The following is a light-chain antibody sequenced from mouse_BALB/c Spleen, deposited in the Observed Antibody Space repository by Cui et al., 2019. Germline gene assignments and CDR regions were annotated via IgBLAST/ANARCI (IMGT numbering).Light chain of an antibody. Sequence: QVVLTQSPAIMYSSLGEEVTITCSASSSVSYMHWYQQKSGTSPKLLIYSTSNLASGVPSRFSGSGSGTFYSLTISSVEAEDAADYYCQQWSSYPWTFGGGTKLEIK. J-gene: IGKJ1*01. CDR2: STS. CDR1: SSVSY. CDR3: QQWSSYPWT. V-gene: IGKV4-80*01.